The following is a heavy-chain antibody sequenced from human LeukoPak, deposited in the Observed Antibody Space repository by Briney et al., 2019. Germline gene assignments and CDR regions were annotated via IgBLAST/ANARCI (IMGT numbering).Heavy chain of an antibody. Sequence: PGGSLRLSCVASGFTFSRYSIDWVRQAPGKGLQWVSSISSTSAHIYYADPVKGRFTISRDNAKNSLYLEMNSLRVDDTALYYCATRVTAHSYDASDICGQGTLVTVSS. CDR3: ATRVTAHSYDASDI. CDR1: GFTFSRYS. D-gene: IGHD2-21*02. J-gene: IGHJ3*02. V-gene: IGHV3-21*01. CDR2: ISSTSAHI.